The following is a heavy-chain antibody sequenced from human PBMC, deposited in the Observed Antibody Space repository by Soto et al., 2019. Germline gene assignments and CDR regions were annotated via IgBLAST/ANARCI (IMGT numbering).Heavy chain of an antibody. Sequence: QVHLVQSGAEVKQPGASVKLSCKASGYTFTSYAMHWVRQAPGQSLEWLGWINTGSGNTKYSQKLQGRVTITRDTSESTAHRELSRVRSEGTAVYCGSRTQGAVGSGSHSIFGDFQHWGQDTLASVSS. D-gene: IGHD3-10*01. CDR2: INTGSGNT. CDR1: GYTFTSYA. J-gene: IGHJ1*01. CDR3: SRTQGAVGSGSHSIFGDFQH. V-gene: IGHV1-3*04.